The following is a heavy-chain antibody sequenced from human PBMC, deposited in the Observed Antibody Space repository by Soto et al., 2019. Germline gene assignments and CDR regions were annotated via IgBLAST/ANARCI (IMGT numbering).Heavy chain of an antibody. V-gene: IGHV4-39*07. CDR1: GGSISSSSYY. D-gene: IGHD3-9*01. CDR2: IYYSGST. J-gene: IGHJ6*02. CDR3: ARADYEILTGSYAMDV. Sequence: KPSESLSLTCTVSGGSISSSSYYWGWIRQPPGKGLEWIGSIYYSGSTYYNPSLKSRVTISVDTSKNQFSLKLTSVTAADTAVYFCARADYEILTGSYAMDVWGQGTTVTVSS.